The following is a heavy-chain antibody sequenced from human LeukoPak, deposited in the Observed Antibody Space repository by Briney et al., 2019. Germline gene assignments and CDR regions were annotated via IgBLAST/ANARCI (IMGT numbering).Heavy chain of an antibody. CDR1: GFTFSSQP. CDR2: VSGSGDNT. D-gene: IGHD2-2*01. Sequence: GGSLRLSCAASGFTFSSQPMTWVRQAPGKGLEWVSAVSGSGDNTYYADSVKGRFTISRDNSRDTLYLQMNSLRAEDTAVYYCAKTQLGYCSSTSCYWNRFDPWGQGTLVTVSS. CDR3: AKTQLGYCSSTSCYWNRFDP. J-gene: IGHJ5*02. V-gene: IGHV3-23*01.